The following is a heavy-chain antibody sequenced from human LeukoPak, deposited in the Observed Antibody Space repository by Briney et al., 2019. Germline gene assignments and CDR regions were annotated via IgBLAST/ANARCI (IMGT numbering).Heavy chain of an antibody. J-gene: IGHJ5*02. CDR1: GYSISSGYY. Sequence: TSETLSLTCAVSGYSISSGYYWGWIRPPPGKGLEWIGSIYHSGSTYYNPSLESRVTISVDTSKNQFSLKLSSVTAADTAVYYCAKSVDIDWFDPWGQGTLVTVSS. V-gene: IGHV4-38-2*01. CDR3: AKSVDIDWFDP. D-gene: IGHD2-2*03. CDR2: IYHSGST.